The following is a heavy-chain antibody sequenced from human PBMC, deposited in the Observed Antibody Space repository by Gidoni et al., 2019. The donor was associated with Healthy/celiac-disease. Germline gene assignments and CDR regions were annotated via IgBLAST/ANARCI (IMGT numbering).Heavy chain of an antibody. CDR2: INPNSGGP. Sequence: QVQLVQSGAEVKKPGASVKVSCKASGYTFTGYYMHWVRQAPGPGLEWMGWINPNSGGPNYAQKFQGRVTMTRDTSISTAYMELSRRRSDDTAVYYCAIPPYNTGYCSSTSCLQHHYYYYYGMDVWGQGTTVTVSS. CDR3: AIPPYNTGYCSSTSCLQHHYYYYYGMDV. V-gene: IGHV1-2*02. D-gene: IGHD2-2*01. J-gene: IGHJ6*02. CDR1: GYTFTGYY.